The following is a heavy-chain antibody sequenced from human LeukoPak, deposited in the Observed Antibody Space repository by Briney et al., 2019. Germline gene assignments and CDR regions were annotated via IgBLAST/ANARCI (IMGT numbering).Heavy chain of an antibody. CDR3: AKTRGYGAYDPFDY. Sequence: GGSLRLSCAVSGFTFSSYGMNWVRQTPGKGLEWVSGTSYSGGSTYYADSVKGRLTISRDNSKNTLYLQMNSLRAEDTAVYYCAKTRGYGAYDPFDYWGQGVLVTVSS. J-gene: IGHJ4*02. V-gene: IGHV3-23*01. CDR1: GFTFSSYG. D-gene: IGHD5-12*01. CDR2: TSYSGGST.